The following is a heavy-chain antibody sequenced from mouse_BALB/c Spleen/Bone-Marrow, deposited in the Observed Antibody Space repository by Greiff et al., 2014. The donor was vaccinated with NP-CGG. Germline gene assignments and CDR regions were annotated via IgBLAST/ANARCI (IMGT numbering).Heavy chain of an antibody. J-gene: IGHJ3*01. CDR1: GYTFSSYW. Sequence: VQLQQSGAELARPGASVKLSCKASGYTFSSYWMQWVKQRPGQGLEWIGSIYPGDGDTRYTQKFKGKATLTADKSSSTAYIQLSSLASEDSAVYYCARGAYYRYDGSAYWGQGTLVTVSA. CDR3: ARGAYYRYDGSAY. CDR2: IYPGDGDT. D-gene: IGHD2-14*01. V-gene: IGHV1-87*01.